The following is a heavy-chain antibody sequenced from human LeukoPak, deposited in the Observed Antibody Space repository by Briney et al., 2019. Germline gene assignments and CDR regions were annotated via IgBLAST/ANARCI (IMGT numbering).Heavy chain of an antibody. V-gene: IGHV4-34*01. J-gene: IGHJ4*02. CDR2: INHSGST. CDR3: ASEDTAMYTFDY. D-gene: IGHD5-18*01. Sequence: SETLSLTCAVYGGSFSGYYWSWIRQPPGKGLEWIGEINHSGSTNYNPSLKSRVTISVDTSKNQCSLKLSSVTAADTAVYYCASEDTAMYTFDYWGQGTLVTVSS. CDR1: GGSFSGYY.